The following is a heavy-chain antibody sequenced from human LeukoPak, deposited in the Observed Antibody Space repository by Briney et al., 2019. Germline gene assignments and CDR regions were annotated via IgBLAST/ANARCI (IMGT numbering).Heavy chain of an antibody. V-gene: IGHV5-51*01. J-gene: IGHJ4*02. CDR2: MSPSDSHT. CDR1: GYSFANYW. Sequence: GESLKISCEGSGYSFANYWIGWVRQMPGKGLEWMGIMSPSDSHTKYSPSFQGQVTISADKSISTAYLQWSSLKASDTAMYYCARRGTSWSLDYWGQGTLVTVSS. CDR3: ARRGTSWSLDY. D-gene: IGHD6-13*01.